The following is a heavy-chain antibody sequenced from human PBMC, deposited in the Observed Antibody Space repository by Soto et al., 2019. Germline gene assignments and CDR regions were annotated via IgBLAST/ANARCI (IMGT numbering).Heavy chain of an antibody. J-gene: IGHJ5*02. CDR1: GYTFTSYY. CDR3: ARVYPSDTRYGYVGNNWFDP. V-gene: IGHV1-46*03. Sequence: QVQLVQSGAEVKKPGASVKASCKASGYTFTSYYMHWVRQAPGQGLEWMGIINPSGGSTSYEQKFQGRVTMTRDTSTSTVYMELSSLRSEDTAVYYCARVYPSDTRYGYVGNNWFDPWGQGTLVTVSS. D-gene: IGHD5-18*01. CDR2: INPSGGST.